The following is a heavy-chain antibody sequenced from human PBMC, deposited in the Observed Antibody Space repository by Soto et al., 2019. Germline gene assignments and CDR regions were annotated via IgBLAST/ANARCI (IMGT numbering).Heavy chain of an antibody. CDR2: IIPIFGTA. Sequence: QVQLVQSGAEVKKPGSSVKVSCKASGGTFSSYAISWVRQAPGQGLEWMGGIIPIFGTANYAQKFQGRVSXPAAKSXXTAYRELSSLRSEDTAVYYCATQGLPNYYYCGMDVWGQGTTVTVSS. V-gene: IGHV1-69*14. CDR3: ATQGLPNYYYCGMDV. D-gene: IGHD5-18*01. J-gene: IGHJ6*02. CDR1: GGTFSSYA.